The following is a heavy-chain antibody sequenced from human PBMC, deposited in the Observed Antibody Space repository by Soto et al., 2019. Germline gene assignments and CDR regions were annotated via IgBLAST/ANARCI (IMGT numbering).Heavy chain of an antibody. V-gene: IGHV3-73*01. CDR2: IKNKANGYAT. Sequence: GGSLRLSCAASGFTFSGSVMHWVRQASGRGLEWVGRIKNKANGYATAYAASVKGRFTISRDDSKNTAYLQMNSLKTEDTAVYYCTRHLPESMTTGIYYFDYWGQGTLVTVSS. J-gene: IGHJ4*02. CDR3: TRHLPESMTTGIYYFDY. CDR1: GFTFSGSV. D-gene: IGHD4-17*01.